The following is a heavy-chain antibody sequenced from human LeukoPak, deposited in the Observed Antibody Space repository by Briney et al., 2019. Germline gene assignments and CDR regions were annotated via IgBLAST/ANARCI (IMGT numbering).Heavy chain of an antibody. CDR2: IRNKANNYAT. Sequence: PGGSLKLSCAASGFTFSVSAMYWVRQASGKGLEWGGRIRNKANNYATAYAASLKGRFTISRDNSKNTMYLQMHSLRAEDTAVYYCAKDSTEGIAAAGHEFYFGYWGQGTLVTVSS. CDR1: GFTFSVSA. J-gene: IGHJ4*02. D-gene: IGHD6-13*01. V-gene: IGHV3-73*01. CDR3: AKDSTEGIAAAGHEFYFGY.